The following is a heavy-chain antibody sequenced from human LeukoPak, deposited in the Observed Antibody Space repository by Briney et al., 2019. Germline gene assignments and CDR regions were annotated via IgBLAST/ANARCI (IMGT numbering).Heavy chain of an antibody. D-gene: IGHD3-3*01. V-gene: IGHV1-24*01. CDR3: ATVAREWLLLRGWFDP. J-gene: IGHJ5*02. Sequence: ASVKVSCKVSGYTLTELSMHWVRQAPGKGLEWMGGFDPEDGETIYAQKIQGRVTMTEDTSTDTAYMELSSLRSEDTAVYYCATVAREWLLLRGWFDPWGQGTLVTVSS. CDR2: FDPEDGET. CDR1: GYTLTELS.